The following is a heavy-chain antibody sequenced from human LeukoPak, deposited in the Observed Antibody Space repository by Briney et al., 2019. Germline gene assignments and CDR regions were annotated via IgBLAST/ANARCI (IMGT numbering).Heavy chain of an antibody. Sequence: ASVKVSCKASGYTFTSYYMHWVRQAPGQGLEWMGIINPSGGSTSYAQKFQGRVTMTRDTSTSTVYMELSSLRSEDTAVYYCASSLLWFGELSHGMDVWGKGTTVTVSS. D-gene: IGHD3-10*01. J-gene: IGHJ6*04. CDR3: ASSLLWFGELSHGMDV. CDR2: INPSGGST. V-gene: IGHV1-46*01. CDR1: GYTFTSYY.